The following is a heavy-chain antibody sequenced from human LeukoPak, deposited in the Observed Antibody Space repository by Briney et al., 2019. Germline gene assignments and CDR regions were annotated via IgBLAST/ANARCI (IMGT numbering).Heavy chain of an antibody. D-gene: IGHD6-19*01. V-gene: IGHV3-48*01. CDR1: GFTFSSYS. Sequence: PGGSLRLSCAASGFTFSSYSMNWVRQAPGKGLEWVSYISSSSSTIYYADSVKGRFTISRDNAKSSLYLQMNSLRAEDTAVYYCARDFSSGWYPNFDYWGQGTLVTVSS. CDR3: ARDFSSGWYPNFDY. J-gene: IGHJ4*02. CDR2: ISSSSSTI.